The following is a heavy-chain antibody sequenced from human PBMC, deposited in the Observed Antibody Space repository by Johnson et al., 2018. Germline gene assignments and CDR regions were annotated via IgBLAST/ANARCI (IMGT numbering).Heavy chain of an antibody. V-gene: IGHV3-9*01. CDR3: AKEGRVEQWAFDI. J-gene: IGHJ3*02. Sequence: VQLVESGGGLVQPGGSLRLSCAASGFTFSSYWMHWVRQAPGKGLEWVSGIRWNSGSIGYADSVKVRFTISRDNAKNSLYLQMNSLRAEDTALYYCAKEGRVEQWAFDIWGQGTMVTVSS. D-gene: IGHD1/OR15-1a*01. CDR2: IRWNSGSI. CDR1: GFTFSSYW.